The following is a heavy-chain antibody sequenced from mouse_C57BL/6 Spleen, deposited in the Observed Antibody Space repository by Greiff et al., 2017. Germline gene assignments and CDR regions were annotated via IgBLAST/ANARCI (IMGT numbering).Heavy chain of an antibody. J-gene: IGHJ4*01. V-gene: IGHV1-26*01. CDR2: INPNNGGT. Sequence: EVQLQQSGPELVKPGASVKISCKASGYTFTDYYMNWVKQSHGKSLEWIGDINPNNGGTSYNQKFKGKATLTVDKSSSTAYMELRSLPSEDSAVYYCARTAQATSSYARDYWGQGTSVTVSS. CDR1: GYTFTDYY. D-gene: IGHD3-2*02. CDR3: ARTAQATSSYARDY.